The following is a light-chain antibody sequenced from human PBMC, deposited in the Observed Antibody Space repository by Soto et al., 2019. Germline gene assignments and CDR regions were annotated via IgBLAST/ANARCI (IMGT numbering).Light chain of an antibody. CDR1: QSISSW. Sequence: DIQMTQSPSTLSASVGDRVTITCRASQSISSWLAWYQQKPGKAPKLLIYDASSLESGVPSRFSGRGFWPEFPLPLSSPAADCFATYYRQPVYSYSPSTFGGGTKVEIK. CDR3: QPVYSYSPST. J-gene: IGKJ4*01. CDR2: DAS. V-gene: IGKV1-5*01.